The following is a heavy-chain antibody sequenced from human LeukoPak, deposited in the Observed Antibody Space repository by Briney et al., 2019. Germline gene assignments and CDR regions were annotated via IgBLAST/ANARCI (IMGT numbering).Heavy chain of an antibody. D-gene: IGHD2-2*02. Sequence: SETLSLTCTVSGDSISSNNYYGGWIRQPPGKGLEWIGSISYGGTTYYNPSLESRVTISVDTSKNQFSLNLSSVTAADTAVYYCGRRPGGAIEYWGQGTLVTVSS. CDR2: ISYGGTT. V-gene: IGHV4-39*01. CDR1: GDSISSNNYY. CDR3: GRRPGGAIEY. J-gene: IGHJ4*02.